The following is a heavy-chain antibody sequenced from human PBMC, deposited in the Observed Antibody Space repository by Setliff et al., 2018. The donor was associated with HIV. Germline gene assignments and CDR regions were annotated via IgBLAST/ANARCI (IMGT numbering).Heavy chain of an antibody. J-gene: IGHJ1*01. Sequence: ASVKVSCKASGYTFTSYGISWVRQAPGQGLEWMGWISGYNGTTSYAQKFQGRVTMTRDTSTSTVYMELSSLRSEDTAVYYCARDWEARADYYDTSGQAQYFQHWGQGTLVTVSS. V-gene: IGHV1-18*01. CDR1: GYTFTSYG. CDR2: ISGYNGTT. CDR3: ARDWEARADYYDTSGQAQYFQH. D-gene: IGHD3-22*01.